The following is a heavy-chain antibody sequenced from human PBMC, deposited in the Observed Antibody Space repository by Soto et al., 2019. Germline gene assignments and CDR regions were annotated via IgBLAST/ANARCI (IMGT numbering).Heavy chain of an antibody. CDR2: ISGSGAST. D-gene: IGHD3-10*01. Sequence: PGGALRLSCTASGFTFSSYAMSWGRQAPWEGLECVSAISGSGASTYYPRSVKGRFTISRENAQNSLYLQMNGLRGGETALYFCVKGSPPPYYYCSESHTLHYFDSWGQGTLVIVSS. V-gene: IGHV3-23*01. J-gene: IGHJ4*02. CDR1: GFTFSSYA. CDR3: VKGSPPPYYYCSESHTLHYFDS.